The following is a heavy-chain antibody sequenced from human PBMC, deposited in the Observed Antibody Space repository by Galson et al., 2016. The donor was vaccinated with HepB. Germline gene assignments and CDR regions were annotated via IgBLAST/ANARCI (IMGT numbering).Heavy chain of an antibody. CDR1: GFTVNTDY. CDR3: ARVWGVVTAKTADAFDI. D-gene: IGHD2-21*02. Sequence: SLRLSCAAPGFTVNTDYISIVRQAPGKGLEWVANINQDGSPKSYADSVKGRFTVSRDNAKNSLYLQMNSLRAEDTAVYYCARVWGVVTAKTADAFDIWGQGTMVTVSS. J-gene: IGHJ3*02. CDR2: INQDGSPK. V-gene: IGHV3-7*01.